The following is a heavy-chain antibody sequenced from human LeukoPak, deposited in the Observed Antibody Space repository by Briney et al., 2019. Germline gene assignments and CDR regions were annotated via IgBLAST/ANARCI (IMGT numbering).Heavy chain of an antibody. J-gene: IGHJ4*02. V-gene: IGHV3-30*18. D-gene: IGHD3-22*01. CDR3: AKAGYYDSSGFYDFDY. CDR1: GFTFSSYG. CDR2: ISYDGSDK. Sequence: PGGSLRLSCVTSGFTFSSYGMHWVRQAPGKGLEWVAVISYDGSDKYYADSVKGRFTISRDNSKNMLYLQMNSLRAEDTAVYYCAKAGYYDSSGFYDFDYWGQGTLVTVSS.